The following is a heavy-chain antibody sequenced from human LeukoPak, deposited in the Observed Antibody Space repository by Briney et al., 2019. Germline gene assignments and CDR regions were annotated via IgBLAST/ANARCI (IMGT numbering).Heavy chain of an antibody. CDR3: GAAGANENAFDY. J-gene: IGHJ4*02. CDR1: GGTFSSYA. Sequence: GASVKVSCKASGGTFSSYAISWVRQAPGQGLEWMGGIIPIFGTANYAQKFQGRVTITTDESTSTAYMELSSLRSEDTAVCYCGAAGANENAFDYWGQGTLVTVSS. V-gene: IGHV1-69*05. D-gene: IGHD1-26*01. CDR2: IIPIFGTA.